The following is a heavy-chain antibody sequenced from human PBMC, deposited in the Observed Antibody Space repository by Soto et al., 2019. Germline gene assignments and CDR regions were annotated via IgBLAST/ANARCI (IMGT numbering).Heavy chain of an antibody. CDR2: IYYSGST. J-gene: IGHJ5*02. Sequence: QLQLQESGPGLVKPSETLSLTCTVSGGSISSSSYYWGWIRQPPGKGLEWIGSIYYSGSTYYNPSLKSRVTISVDTSKNQFSLKLSSVTAADTAVYYCARNNYDYVWGSYVSWFDPWGQGTLVTVSS. V-gene: IGHV4-39*01. D-gene: IGHD3-16*01. CDR3: ARNNYDYVWGSYVSWFDP. CDR1: GGSISSSSYY.